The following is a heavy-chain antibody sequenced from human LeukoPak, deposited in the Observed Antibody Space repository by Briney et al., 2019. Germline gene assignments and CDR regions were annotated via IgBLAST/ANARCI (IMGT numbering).Heavy chain of an antibody. CDR1: GGSYSGYY. Sequence: SETLSLACAVYGGSYSGYYWSWIRQPPGKGLEWIGEINHSGSTNYNPSLKSRVTISVDTSKNQFSLKLSSVTAADTAVYYCASEYYYDSSGNIWGQGTLVTVSS. D-gene: IGHD3-22*01. V-gene: IGHV4-34*01. CDR3: ASEYYYDSSGNI. CDR2: INHSGST. J-gene: IGHJ4*02.